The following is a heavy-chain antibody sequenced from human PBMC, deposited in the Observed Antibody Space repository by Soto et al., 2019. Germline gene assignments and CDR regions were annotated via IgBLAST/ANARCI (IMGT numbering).Heavy chain of an antibody. V-gene: IGHV4-34*01. J-gene: IGHJ5*02. CDR1: GGSFSGYY. Sequence: PSETLSLTCAAYGGSFSGYYWSWIRQPPGKGLEWIGEINHSGSTNYNPSLKSRVTISVDTSKNQFSLKLSSVTAADTAVYYCARVSGWYANWFDPWGQGTLVTVSS. CDR2: INHSGST. D-gene: IGHD6-19*01. CDR3: ARVSGWYANWFDP.